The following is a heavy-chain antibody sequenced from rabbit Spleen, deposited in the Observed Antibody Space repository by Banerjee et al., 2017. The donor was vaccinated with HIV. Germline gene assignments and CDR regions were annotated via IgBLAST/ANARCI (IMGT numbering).Heavy chain of an antibody. CDR3: ARDKELAIWGYEFDL. CDR2: IYAGDGST. CDR1: GFSFSFNHY. J-gene: IGHJ6*01. D-gene: IGHD3-1*01. V-gene: IGHV1S45*01. Sequence: QEQLVESGGGLVQPEGSLTLTCTASGFSFSFNHYMCWVRQAPGKGLDLIGCIYAGDGSTDYANWVNGRFTISKTSSTVDLKMTSLTVADTATYFCARDKELAIWGYEFDLWGPGTLVTVS.